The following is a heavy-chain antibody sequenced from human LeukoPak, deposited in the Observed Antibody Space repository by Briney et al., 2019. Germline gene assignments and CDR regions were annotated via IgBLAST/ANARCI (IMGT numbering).Heavy chain of an antibody. CDR2: ISYDGSNK. CDR3: AELGITMIGGV. Sequence: PGGSLRLSCAASGFTFSSYGMHWVRQAPGKGLEWVAVISYDGSNKYYADSVKGRFTISGDNAKNSLYLQMNSLRAEDAAVYYCAELGITMIGGVWGKGTTVTISS. CDR1: GFTFSSYG. V-gene: IGHV3-30*18. D-gene: IGHD3-10*02. J-gene: IGHJ6*04.